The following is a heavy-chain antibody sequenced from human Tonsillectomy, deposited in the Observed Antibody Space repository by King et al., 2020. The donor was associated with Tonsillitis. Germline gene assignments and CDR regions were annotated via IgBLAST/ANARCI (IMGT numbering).Heavy chain of an antibody. CDR2: ISGSGGST. Sequence: VQLVESGGGLVQPGGSLRLSCAASGFTFSRYAMNWVRQAPGKGLEWVLGISGSGGSTYYADSVKGRFTISRDNSKNTLSLQMSSLRVEDTAVYYCAKDPRVVVTANIDYWGEGTLVTVSS. J-gene: IGHJ4*02. D-gene: IGHD2-21*02. V-gene: IGHV3-23*04. CDR3: AKDPRVVVTANIDY. CDR1: GFTFSRYA.